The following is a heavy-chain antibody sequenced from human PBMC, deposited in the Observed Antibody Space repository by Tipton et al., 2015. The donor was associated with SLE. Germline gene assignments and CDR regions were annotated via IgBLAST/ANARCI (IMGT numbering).Heavy chain of an antibody. D-gene: IGHD3-3*01. CDR1: DDSITTDY. CDR2: VSYSGVT. Sequence: TLSLTCTVSDDSITTDYWTWIRQPPGKGLEYIGYVSYSGVTNSNPSLQSRVTMSIDAPKKQVSLRLSSVTAADTAVYYCASSPGVTLFRVVTYFDLWGQGILVTVSS. V-gene: IGHV4-59*13. J-gene: IGHJ4*02. CDR3: ASSPGVTLFRVVTYFDL.